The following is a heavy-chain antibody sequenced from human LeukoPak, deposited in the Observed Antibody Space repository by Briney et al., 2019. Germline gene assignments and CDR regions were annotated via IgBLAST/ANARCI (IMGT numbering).Heavy chain of an antibody. CDR2: ISGGGDSP. CDR1: GFPFNYYA. Sequence: PGGSLRLSCAASGFPFNYYAMTWVRQVPGMGLEWVSAISGGGDSPYYADSVKGRFNISRDNSKNTLYLQMTTLSADDTAIYYCAKTNRYISSWYDYWGQGTLVTVSS. V-gene: IGHV3-23*01. J-gene: IGHJ4*02. CDR3: AKTNRYISSWYDY. D-gene: IGHD6-13*01.